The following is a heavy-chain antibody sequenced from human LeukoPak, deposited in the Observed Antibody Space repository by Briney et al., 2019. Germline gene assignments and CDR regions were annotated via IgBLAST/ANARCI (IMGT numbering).Heavy chain of an antibody. CDR3: ARDRDYYDSSGYENWFDP. J-gene: IGHJ5*02. D-gene: IGHD3-22*01. CDR1: GGTFSSYT. V-gene: IGHV1-69*04. CDR2: IIPILGIA. Sequence: SVKVSCKASGGTFSSYTISWARQAPGHGLEWMGRIIPILGIANYAQKFQGRVTITADKSTSTAYMELSSLRSEDTAVYYCARDRDYYDSSGYENWFDPWGQGTLVTVSS.